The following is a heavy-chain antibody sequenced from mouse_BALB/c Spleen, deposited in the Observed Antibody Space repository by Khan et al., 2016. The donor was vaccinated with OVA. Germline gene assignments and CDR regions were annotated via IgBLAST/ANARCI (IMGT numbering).Heavy chain of an antibody. CDR2: IDPFSGGT. CDR1: GYSFTSYY. CDR3: TRHGYVAWFTY. D-gene: IGHD2-2*01. Sequence: VQLQQSGPDLMKPGASVKISCKTSGYSFTSYYIHWVMQTHGKSLEWIGYIDPFSGGTTYNQKFKGKATLTVDKSSSTAYIHLSNLTFEDSAVYYCTRHGYVAWFTYWGQGTLVTVSA. J-gene: IGHJ3*01. V-gene: IGHV1S135*01.